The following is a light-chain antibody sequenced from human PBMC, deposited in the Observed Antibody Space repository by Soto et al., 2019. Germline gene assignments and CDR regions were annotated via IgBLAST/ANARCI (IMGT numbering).Light chain of an antibody. CDR3: QQYNNWPPIT. J-gene: IGKJ5*01. Sequence: EIVLTQSPGTLSLSQGERGTLSCRASQTVSSNFLAWYQQKPGQAPRLLIYDASNRATGIPARFSGSGSGTEFTLTISSLQSEDFAVYYCQQYNNWPPITFGQGTRLEIK. CDR2: DAS. V-gene: IGKV3D-15*01. CDR1: QTVSSN.